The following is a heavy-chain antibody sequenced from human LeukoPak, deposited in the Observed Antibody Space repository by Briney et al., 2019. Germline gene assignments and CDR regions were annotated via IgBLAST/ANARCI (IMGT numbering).Heavy chain of an antibody. J-gene: IGHJ4*02. D-gene: IGHD6-19*01. Sequence: GGSLRLSCAASGFTFSSYSMNWVRQAPGKGLEWVSSISSSSSYIYYADSVKGRFTISRDNAKNSLYLQMNSLRAEDTAVYYCARDGYSSGWYPNRYFDYWGQGTLVTVSS. CDR3: ARDGYSSGWYPNRYFDY. CDR1: GFTFSSYS. CDR2: ISSSSSYI. V-gene: IGHV3-21*01.